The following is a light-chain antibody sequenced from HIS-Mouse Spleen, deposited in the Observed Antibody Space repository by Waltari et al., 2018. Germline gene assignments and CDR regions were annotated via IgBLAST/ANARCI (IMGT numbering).Light chain of an antibody. CDR3: SSYTSSSFNVV. V-gene: IGLV2-14*03. CDR2: DVS. CDR1: SSDGGGSNY. J-gene: IGLJ2*01. Sequence: QSALTQPASVSGSPGQSITISCPGTSSDGGGSNYVSWYQQHPGKAPKLMIYDVSNRPSGVSNRFSGSKSGNTASLTISGLQAEDEADYYCSSYTSSSFNVVFGGGTKLTVL.